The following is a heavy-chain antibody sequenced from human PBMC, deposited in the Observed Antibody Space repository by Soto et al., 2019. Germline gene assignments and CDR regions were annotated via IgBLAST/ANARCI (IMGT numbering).Heavy chain of an antibody. CDR1: GGSISSSSYY. CDR2: IYYSGST. Sequence: SETLSLTCTVSGGSISSSSYYWGWIRQPPGKGLEWIGSIYYSGSTYYNPSLKSRITISVDTSKNQFSLKLGSVTAADTAVYYCARPGSGSSDAFDIWGQGTMVTVSS. V-gene: IGHV4-39*01. J-gene: IGHJ3*02. D-gene: IGHD3-10*01. CDR3: ARPGSGSSDAFDI.